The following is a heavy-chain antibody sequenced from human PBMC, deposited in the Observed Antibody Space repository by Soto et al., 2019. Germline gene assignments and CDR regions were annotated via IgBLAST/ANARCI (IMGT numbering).Heavy chain of an antibody. CDR3: AKNGRYSSSWYFDY. V-gene: IGHV3-30*18. CDR1: ECPFIGYL. CDR2: ISYDGSNK. J-gene: IGHJ4*02. D-gene: IGHD6-13*01. Sequence: GGFLRLSSAASECPFIGYLVHRVRQDKGKGLEWVAVISYDGSNKYYADSVKGRFTISRDNSKNTLYLQMNSLRAEDTAVYYCAKNGRYSSSWYFDYWGQGTLVTFS.